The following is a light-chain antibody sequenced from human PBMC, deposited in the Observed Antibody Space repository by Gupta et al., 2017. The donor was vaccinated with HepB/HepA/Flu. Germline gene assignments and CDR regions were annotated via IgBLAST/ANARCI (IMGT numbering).Light chain of an antibody. Sequence: RNNNRPSGISERFSVSRSGNTASLTITGLQPEDEADYYCSAWDSSLNVPVLGGGTKLTVL. J-gene: IGLJ2*01. CDR2: RNN. V-gene: IGLV10-54*04. CDR3: SAWDSSLNVPV.